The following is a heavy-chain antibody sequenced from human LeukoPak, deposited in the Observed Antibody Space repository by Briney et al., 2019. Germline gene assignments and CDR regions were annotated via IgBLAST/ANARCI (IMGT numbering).Heavy chain of an antibody. CDR3: ASLTGDQVYYYGMDV. Sequence: GRSLRLSCAASGFTFSSYSMNWVRQAPGKGLEWVSSISSSSSYIYYADSVKGRFTISRDNAKNSLYLQMNSLRAEDTAVYYCASLTGDQVYYYGMDVWGQGTTVTVSS. J-gene: IGHJ6*02. V-gene: IGHV3-21*01. CDR2: ISSSSSYI. D-gene: IGHD7-27*01. CDR1: GFTFSSYS.